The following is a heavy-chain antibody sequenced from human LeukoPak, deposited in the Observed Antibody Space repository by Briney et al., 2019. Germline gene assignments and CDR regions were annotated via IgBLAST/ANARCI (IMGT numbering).Heavy chain of an antibody. CDR3: AVGLRSSGSYKIWGHAFDI. V-gene: IGHV1-69*13. CDR2: IIPIFSTA. CDR1: GYTFTSYG. D-gene: IGHD3-10*01. J-gene: IGHJ3*02. Sequence: SVKVSCKASGYTFTSYGISWVRQAPGQGLEWMGGIIPIFSTADYAQKFKGRVTINADESTSTAYIELSSLRSEDTAVYYCAVGLRSSGSYKIWGHAFDIWGQGTMVTVSS.